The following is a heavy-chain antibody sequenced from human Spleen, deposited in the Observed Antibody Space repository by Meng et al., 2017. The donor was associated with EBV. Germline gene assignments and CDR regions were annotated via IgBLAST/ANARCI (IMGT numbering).Heavy chain of an antibody. V-gene: IGHV4-61*01. CDR1: DGAGSSGSYY. Sequence: HLRGAGPGLVKPSETLSITCTVSDGAGSSGSYYWSWIRQPPGKDLEWIGNIYINGNTTYNPSLKSRVTISVDTSRKQVSLRLTSVTAVDTAVYFCARAPLESSSSGWFDPWGQGTLVTVSS. CDR2: IYINGNT. CDR3: ARAPLESSSSGWFDP. D-gene: IGHD6-13*01. J-gene: IGHJ5*02.